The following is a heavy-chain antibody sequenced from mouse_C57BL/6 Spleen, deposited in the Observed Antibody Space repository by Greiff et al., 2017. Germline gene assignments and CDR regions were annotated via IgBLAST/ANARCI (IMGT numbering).Heavy chain of an antibody. V-gene: IGHV5-17*01. J-gene: IGHJ4*01. Sequence: EVHLVESGGGLVKPGGSLKLSCAASGFTFSDYGMHWVRQAPEKGLEWVAYISSGSSTIYYADTVKGRFTISRDNAKNTLFLQMTSLRSEDTAMYYCATSYYGGYAMDYWGQGTSVTVSS. CDR1: GFTFSDYG. CDR2: ISSGSSTI. D-gene: IGHD1-1*01. CDR3: ATSYYGGYAMDY.